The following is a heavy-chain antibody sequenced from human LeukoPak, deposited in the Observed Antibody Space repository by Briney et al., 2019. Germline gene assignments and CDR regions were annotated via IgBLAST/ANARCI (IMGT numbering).Heavy chain of an antibody. V-gene: IGHV3-53*01. J-gene: IGHJ4*02. D-gene: IGHD3-10*01. Sequence: GGSLRLSCAASGFTFSSNYMSWVRQAPGKGLEWVSVIYSGGSTYYADSVKGRFTISRDNSKNTLYLQMNSLRAEDTAVYYCARDSVQLSMVPFDYWGQGTLVTVSS. CDR1: GFTFSSNY. CDR3: ARDSVQLSMVPFDY. CDR2: IYSGGST.